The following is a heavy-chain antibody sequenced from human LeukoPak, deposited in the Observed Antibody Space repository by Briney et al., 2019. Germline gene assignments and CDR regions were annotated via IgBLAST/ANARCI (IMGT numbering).Heavy chain of an antibody. CDR3: ARVPSAAGNNWFDP. CDR1: GGSISSYY. Sequence: PSETLSLTCTVSGGSISSYYWSWIRQPPGKGLEWIGYIYYSRSSTYNPSLKSRVTISVDTSKSQFSLNLSSVTAADTAVYYCARVPSAAGNNWFDPWGQGTLVTVSS. J-gene: IGHJ5*02. CDR2: IYYSRSS. V-gene: IGHV4-59*01. D-gene: IGHD6-13*01.